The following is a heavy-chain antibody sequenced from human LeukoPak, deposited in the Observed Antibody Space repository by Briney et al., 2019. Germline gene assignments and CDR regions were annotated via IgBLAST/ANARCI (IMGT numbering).Heavy chain of an antibody. CDR2: IFYSGKT. Sequence: PSETLSLTCTVSNGSMTSDSYYWAWVRQPPGKGLEWIGTIFYSGKTYYSASLKSRVTVSLDTSRKNFSLRLSSVTAADTAVYYCARLWIVAAWFDAWGQGALVTVSS. V-gene: IGHV4-39*02. J-gene: IGHJ5*02. CDR1: NGSMTSDSYY. D-gene: IGHD2-2*03. CDR3: ARLWIVAAWFDA.